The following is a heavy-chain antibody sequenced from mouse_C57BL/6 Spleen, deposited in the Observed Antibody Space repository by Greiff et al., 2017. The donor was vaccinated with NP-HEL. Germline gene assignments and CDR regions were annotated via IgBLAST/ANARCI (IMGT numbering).Heavy chain of an antibody. J-gene: IGHJ3*01. CDR1: GYTFTSYG. V-gene: IGHV1-81*01. Sequence: QVQLQQSGAELARPGASVKLSCKASGYTFTSYGISWVKQRTGQGLEWIGEIYPRSGNTYYNEKFKGKATLTADKSYSTAYMELRSLTSEDSAVYFCAREDDGYFYAYWGQGTLVTVSA. CDR3: AREDDGYFYAY. D-gene: IGHD2-3*01. CDR2: IYPRSGNT.